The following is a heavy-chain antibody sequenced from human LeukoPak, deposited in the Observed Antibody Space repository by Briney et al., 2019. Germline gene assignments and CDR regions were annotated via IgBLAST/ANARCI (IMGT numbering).Heavy chain of an antibody. J-gene: IGHJ4*02. Sequence: ASVKVSCKASGYTFTSYAMHWVRQAPGQRLEWMGWINAGNGNTKYSQNFQGRVTFSRDTSASTAFMEVSSLRSEDTAVYYCAREVYGDLYFDYWGQGTLVTVSS. CDR1: GYTFTSYA. CDR2: INAGNGNT. D-gene: IGHD4-17*01. CDR3: AREVYGDLYFDY. V-gene: IGHV1-3*01.